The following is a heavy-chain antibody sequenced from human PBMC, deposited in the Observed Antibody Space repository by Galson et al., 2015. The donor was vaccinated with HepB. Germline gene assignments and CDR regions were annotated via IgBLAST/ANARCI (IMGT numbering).Heavy chain of an antibody. CDR2: INPNSGGT. J-gene: IGHJ3*02. CDR1: GYTFTGYY. CDR3: ARDQERYDFWSGSRYAPDAFDI. V-gene: IGHV1-2*02. Sequence: SVKVSCKASGYTFTGYYMHWVRQAPGQGLEWMGWINPNSGGTNYAQKFQGRVTMTRDTSISTAYMELSRLRSDDTAVYYCARDQERYDFWSGSRYAPDAFDIWGQGTMVTVSS. D-gene: IGHD3-3*01.